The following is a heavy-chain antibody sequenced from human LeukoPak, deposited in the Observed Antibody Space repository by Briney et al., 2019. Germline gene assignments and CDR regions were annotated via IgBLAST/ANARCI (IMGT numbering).Heavy chain of an antibody. CDR2: ISRSSAYI. V-gene: IGHV3-21*01. J-gene: IGHJ3*02. Sequence: GGSLRLPCAASGFTFSSYGMNWVRQAPGKGLEWVSSISRSSAYIYYADSVKGRFTISRDNAKNSLYLQMNSLRAEDTAVYYCASFPPYMVRTDAFDIWGQGTMVTVSS. CDR1: GFTFSSYG. D-gene: IGHD3-10*01. CDR3: ASFPPYMVRTDAFDI.